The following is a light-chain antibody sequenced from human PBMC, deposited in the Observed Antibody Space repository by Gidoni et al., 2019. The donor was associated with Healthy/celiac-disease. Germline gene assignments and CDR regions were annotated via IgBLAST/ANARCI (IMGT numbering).Light chain of an antibody. CDR2: GAS. CDR1: QSVSSN. CDR3: QQYNNWPPWT. Sequence: IEMTQAPATLSVSTGERDTLTCRASQSVSSNLAWYQQKPGQAPRLLIYGASTRATGIPARFSGSGSGTEFTLTISSLQSEDFAVYYCQQYNNWPPWTFGQGTKVEIK. V-gene: IGKV3-15*01. J-gene: IGKJ1*01.